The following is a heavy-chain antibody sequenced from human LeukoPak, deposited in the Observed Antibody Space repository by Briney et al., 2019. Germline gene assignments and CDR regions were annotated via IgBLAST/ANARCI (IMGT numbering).Heavy chain of an antibody. CDR1: GFTFSSYW. Sequence: GGSLRLSCAASGFTFSSYWMSWVRQAPGKGLEWVANIKQDGSEKYYVDSVKGRFTISRDNAKNSLYLQMNSLRGEDTAVYYCARDPSSYASYGDHWGQGPLVTVSS. J-gene: IGHJ4*02. V-gene: IGHV3-7*01. CDR3: ARDPSSYASYGDH. CDR2: IKQDGSEK. D-gene: IGHD2-2*01.